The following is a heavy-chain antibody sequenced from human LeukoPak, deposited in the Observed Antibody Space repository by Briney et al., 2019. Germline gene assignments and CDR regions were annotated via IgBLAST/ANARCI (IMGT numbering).Heavy chain of an antibody. D-gene: IGHD6-6*01. CDR2: INSNSGGT. Sequence: EASVKVSCKTSGYTFTDYYIHWMRQAPGQGLEWMGWINSNSGGTSYAQKFQGRVTLTRDTPTRTAFMELNRLTSDDTAVYYCARTSIAARRADFDYWGQGTVVTVSP. CDR1: GYTFTDYY. J-gene: IGHJ4*02. CDR3: ARTSIAARRADFDY. V-gene: IGHV1-2*02.